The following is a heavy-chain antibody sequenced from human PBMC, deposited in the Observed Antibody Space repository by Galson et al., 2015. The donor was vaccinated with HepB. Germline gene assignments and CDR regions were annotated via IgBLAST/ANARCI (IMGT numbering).Heavy chain of an antibody. V-gene: IGHV1-24*01. J-gene: IGHJ4*02. D-gene: IGHD2-2*01. CDR1: GYTLIELS. CDR2: FDPKDGKT. Sequence: SVKVSCKVSGYTLIELSIHWVRQAAGKGPEWTGGFDPKDGKTIYAQRFQGRVTFTEEASTVTAYMELSSLRSEDTAVYYRSTLPPCFNTTCFRRGFESWGQGTLVTVSS. CDR3: STLPPCFNTTCFRRGFES.